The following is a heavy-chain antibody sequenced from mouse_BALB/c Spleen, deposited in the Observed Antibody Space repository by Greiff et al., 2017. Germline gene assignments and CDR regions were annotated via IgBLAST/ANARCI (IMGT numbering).Heavy chain of an antibody. J-gene: IGHJ3*01. CDR2: INSNGGST. D-gene: IGHD1-1*01. V-gene: IGHV5-6-3*01. CDR3: ARETYYGSSPAWLAY. Sequence: EVHLVESGGGLVQPGGSLKLSCAASGFTFSSYGMSWVRQTPDKRLELVATINSNGGSTYYPDSVKGRFTITRANDKNTLYLQMSRLKSEDTAMYDCARETYYGSSPAWLAYWGQGTLVTVSA. CDR1: GFTFSSYG.